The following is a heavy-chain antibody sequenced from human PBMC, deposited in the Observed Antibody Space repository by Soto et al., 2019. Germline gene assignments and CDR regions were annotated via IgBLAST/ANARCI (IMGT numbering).Heavy chain of an antibody. D-gene: IGHD2-15*01. Sequence: PWGSLRLSCAASGFTFSSYGMHCVRQAPGKGLEWVAVISYDGSNKYYADSVKGRFAISRDNSKNTLYLQMNSLRAEDTAVYYCAKLIVVVVAAGDSKINDYWGQGTLVTVSS. CDR2: ISYDGSNK. V-gene: IGHV3-30*18. CDR1: GFTFSSYG. J-gene: IGHJ4*02. CDR3: AKLIVVVVAAGDSKINDY.